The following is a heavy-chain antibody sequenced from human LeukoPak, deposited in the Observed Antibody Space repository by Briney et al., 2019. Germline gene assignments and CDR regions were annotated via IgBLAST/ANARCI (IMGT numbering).Heavy chain of an antibody. CDR3: AREGDSSGYFDY. CDR2: IYYSGST. V-gene: IGHV4-59*01. Sequence: SETLSLTCTVSGGSISSYYWSWIRQPPGKGLEWIGYIYYSGSTNYNPSLKSRVTISVDTSKNQFSLKLSSVTAADTAVYYCAREGDSSGYFDYWGQGTLVAVSS. CDR1: GGSISSYY. J-gene: IGHJ4*02. D-gene: IGHD3-22*01.